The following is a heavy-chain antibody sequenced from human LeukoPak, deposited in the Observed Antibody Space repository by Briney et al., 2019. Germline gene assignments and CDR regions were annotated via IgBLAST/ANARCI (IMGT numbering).Heavy chain of an antibody. CDR3: ARGNRWGIAVAPGFRY. CDR2: IYYSGST. V-gene: IGHV4-59*01. J-gene: IGHJ4*02. CDR1: GGSISSYY. D-gene: IGHD6-19*01. Sequence: PSETLSLTCTVSGGSISSYYWSWIRQPPGKGLEWIGYIYYSGSTNYNPSLKSRVTISVDTSKNQFSLKLSSVTAADTAVYYCARGNRWGIAVAPGFRYWGQGTLVTVSS.